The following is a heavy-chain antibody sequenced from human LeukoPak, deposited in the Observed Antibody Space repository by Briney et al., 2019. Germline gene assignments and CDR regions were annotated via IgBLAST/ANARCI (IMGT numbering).Heavy chain of an antibody. D-gene: IGHD3-22*01. Sequence: ASVKVSCKASGYTFTGYYMHWVRQAPGQGLEWMGLINPNSGGTNYAQKFQGRVTMTRDTSISTAYMELSRLRSDDTAVYYCAREETYYDSSGYYYLDWGQGTLVTVSS. CDR1: GYTFTGYY. V-gene: IGHV1-2*02. J-gene: IGHJ4*02. CDR3: AREETYYDSSGYYYLD. CDR2: INPNSGGT.